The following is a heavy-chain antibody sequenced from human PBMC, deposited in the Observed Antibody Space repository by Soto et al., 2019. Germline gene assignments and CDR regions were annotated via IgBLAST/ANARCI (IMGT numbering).Heavy chain of an antibody. CDR2: ISAYNGNT. CDR3: ASSIADTAMVSLYYYGMDV. J-gene: IGHJ6*02. CDR1: GYTFTSYG. D-gene: IGHD5-18*01. V-gene: IGHV1-18*01. Sequence: QVQLVQSGAEVKKPGASVKVSCKASGYTFTSYGISWVRQAPGQGLEWMGWISAYNGNTNYAQKLQGRVTMTTDTSTSTGYMELRSLGSDDTAVSYCASSIADTAMVSLYYYGMDVWGQGTTVTVSS.